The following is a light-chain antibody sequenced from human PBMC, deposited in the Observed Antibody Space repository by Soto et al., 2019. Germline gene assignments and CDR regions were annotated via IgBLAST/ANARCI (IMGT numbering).Light chain of an antibody. V-gene: IGLV2-14*03. CDR1: NSDVGIYDF. J-gene: IGLJ1*01. Sequence: QSALTQPASVSGTPGQSITISCTGSNSDVGIYDFVSWYQHHPGRAPKLIVSDVSHRPSGVSNRFSGSKSGNTASLTISGLQSEDEADYYCISYTSDDVRYVFGTGTKVTGL. CDR2: DVS. CDR3: ISYTSDDVRYV.